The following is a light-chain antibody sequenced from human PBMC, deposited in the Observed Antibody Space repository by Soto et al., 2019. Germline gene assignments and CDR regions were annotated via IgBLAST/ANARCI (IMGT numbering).Light chain of an antibody. J-gene: IGLJ1*01. V-gene: IGLV2-14*01. CDR2: EVS. CDR1: SSDVGIYNY. CDR3: SSYTTSSTRV. Sequence: QSALTQPASVSGSPGQSIAISCTGSSSDVGIYNYVSWYQQHPGKVPKLIIYEVSNRPSGVSNRFSGSKSGNTASLTISGLQAEHEADYYCSSYTTSSTRVFGTGTKLTVL.